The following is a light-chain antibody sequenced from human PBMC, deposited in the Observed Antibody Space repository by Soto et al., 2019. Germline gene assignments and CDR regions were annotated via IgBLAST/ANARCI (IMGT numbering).Light chain of an antibody. J-gene: IGKJ1*01. CDR3: QEYKTWT. Sequence: DIQMTQSLSTLSSSEGDTVTITCRASQSVSTCLAWYQQTPGKAPKLLMYDASTLESGAPARFSGSGSGTEFTLTISSLQPEDFATYHCQEYKTWTFGQGTKVDIK. V-gene: IGKV1-5*01. CDR2: DAS. CDR1: QSVSTC.